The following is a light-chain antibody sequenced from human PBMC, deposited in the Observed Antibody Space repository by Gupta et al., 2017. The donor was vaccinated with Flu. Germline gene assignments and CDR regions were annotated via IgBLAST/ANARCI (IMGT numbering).Light chain of an antibody. V-gene: IGKV3-20*01. J-gene: IGKJ2*01. CDR2: GAF. CDR3: QLYSSSPRLYT. CDR1: QRISNTY. Sequence: LSLSPGERATLSCRASQRISNTYLAWYQQKPGQAPRLLIYGAFTRATGIPDRFSGSGAGTDFTLTISRLEPEDFAVYYCQLYSSSPRLYTFGQGTKLEIK.